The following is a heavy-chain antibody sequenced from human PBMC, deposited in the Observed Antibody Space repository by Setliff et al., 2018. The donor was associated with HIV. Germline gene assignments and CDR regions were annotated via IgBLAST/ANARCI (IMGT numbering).Heavy chain of an antibody. D-gene: IGHD2-2*01. CDR2: IYYTGST. V-gene: IGHV4-59*01. J-gene: IGHJ5*01. CDR3: ARRAVQDGSVTSSNWFES. CDR1: GGSIGSNY. Sequence: SETLSLTCTVSGGSIGSNYLNWIRQPPGKGLEWIGYIYYTGSTNYNSSFRSRVTISRDTSKNQFSLKLRSVTAADTAVYYCARRAVQDGSVTSSNWFESWGQGTLVTVSS.